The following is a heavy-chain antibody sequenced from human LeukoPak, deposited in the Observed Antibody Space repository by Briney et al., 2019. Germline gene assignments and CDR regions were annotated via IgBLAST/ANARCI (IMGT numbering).Heavy chain of an antibody. D-gene: IGHD2-15*01. J-gene: IGHJ3*02. CDR2: ISSGGDRA. CDR1: GFTFSSYT. Sequence: GGSLRLSCSGSGFTFSSYTMTWVRQAPGKGLEWVSTISSGGDRAYYADSVKGRFTISRDNSRDTLYLQMHSLRAEDAALYSCAKDRVAAATGYEFDIWGQGTVVTVSS. CDR3: AKDRVAAATGYEFDI. V-gene: IGHV3-23*01.